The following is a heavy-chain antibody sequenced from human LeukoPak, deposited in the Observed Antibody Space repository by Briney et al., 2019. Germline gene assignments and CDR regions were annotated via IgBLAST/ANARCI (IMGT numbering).Heavy chain of an antibody. D-gene: IGHD4-11*01. CDR3: AREQLYSNYYFDF. V-gene: IGHV3-21*06. J-gene: IGHJ4*02. CDR2: ISGRSIHI. CDR1: GFTFSSYS. Sequence: GGSLRLSCAASGFTFSSYSMNWVRQAPGKGLEWVSSISGRSIHIHYADSVKGRFTISRDNAKNSAYLQLNSLRVEDTAVYYCAREQLYSNYYFDFWGQGALVTVSS.